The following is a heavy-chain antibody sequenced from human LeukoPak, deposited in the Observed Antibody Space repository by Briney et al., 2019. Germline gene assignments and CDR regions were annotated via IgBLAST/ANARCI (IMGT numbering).Heavy chain of an antibody. Sequence: ASVKVSRKASGYTFTSYAMHWVRQAPGQRLEWMGWINAGNGNTKYSQKFQGRVTITRDTSASTAYMELSSLRSEDTAVYYCALAVGAAAAYDYWGQGTLVTVSS. CDR2: INAGNGNT. D-gene: IGHD6-13*01. CDR1: GYTFTSYA. V-gene: IGHV1-3*01. J-gene: IGHJ4*02. CDR3: ALAVGAAAAYDY.